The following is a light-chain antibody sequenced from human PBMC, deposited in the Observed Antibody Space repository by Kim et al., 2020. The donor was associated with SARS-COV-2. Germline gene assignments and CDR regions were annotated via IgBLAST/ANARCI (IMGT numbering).Light chain of an antibody. Sequence: ACVRDRVTIPCRASQSISSWLAWYQQKPGTAPKLLIYKASSLESGVPSRFSGSGSGTEFTLTISSLQPDDFATYYCQQYNSYSLTIGGGTKVDIK. CDR2: KAS. CDR3: QQYNSYSLT. CDR1: QSISSW. V-gene: IGKV1-5*03. J-gene: IGKJ4*01.